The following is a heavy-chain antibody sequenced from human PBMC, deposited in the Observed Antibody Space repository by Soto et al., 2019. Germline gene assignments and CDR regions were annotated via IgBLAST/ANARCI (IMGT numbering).Heavy chain of an antibody. D-gene: IGHD2-15*01. V-gene: IGHV3-9*01. CDR3: AKDISVVYYYYYMDV. Sequence: GGSLRLSCAASGFTFDDYAMHWVRQAPGKGLEWVSGISWNSGSIGYADSVKGRFTISRDNAKNSLYLQMNSLRAEDTALYYCAKDISVVYYYYYMDVWGKGTTVTVSS. CDR1: GFTFDDYA. CDR2: ISWNSGSI. J-gene: IGHJ6*03.